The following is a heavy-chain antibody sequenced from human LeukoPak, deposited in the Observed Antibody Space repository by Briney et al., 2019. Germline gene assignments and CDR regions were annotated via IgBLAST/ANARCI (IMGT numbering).Heavy chain of an antibody. Sequence: SETLSLTCAVSGGSISSSNWWSWVRQPPGKGLEWIGEIYHSGSTNYTPSLKSRVTISVDKSKNQFSLELSSVTAADTAVYYCARFYSTGWYLGYWGQGTLVIVSS. D-gene: IGHD6-19*01. CDR3: ARFYSTGWYLGY. CDR1: GGSISSSNW. J-gene: IGHJ4*02. V-gene: IGHV4-4*02. CDR2: IYHSGST.